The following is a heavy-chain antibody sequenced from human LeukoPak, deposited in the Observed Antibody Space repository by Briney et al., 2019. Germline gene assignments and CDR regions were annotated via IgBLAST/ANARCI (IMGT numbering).Heavy chain of an antibody. V-gene: IGHV4-34*01. CDR2: INHRGST. CDR3: ARDRPSGSGSSFSLGMDV. J-gene: IGHJ6*02. CDR1: GGSFSGYK. D-gene: IGHD3-10*01. Sequence: SETLSLTCAVYGGSFSGYKWTWIRQPPGEGLEWIGEINHRGSTNYNPSLKSRVTFSVDTSQNQFSLKLNSVTAADTAVYYCARDRPSGSGSSFSLGMDVWGQGTTVTVSS.